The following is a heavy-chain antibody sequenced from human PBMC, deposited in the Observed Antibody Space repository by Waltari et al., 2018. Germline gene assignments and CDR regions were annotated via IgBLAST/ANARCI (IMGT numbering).Heavy chain of an antibody. CDR2: ISYDGSNK. D-gene: IGHD2-15*01. CDR3: ANYCSGGSCYTTGDY. Sequence: QVQLVESGGGVVQPGRSLRLSCAASGFHFRSYAMHWVRQAPGKGLEWVAVISYDGSNKYYADSVKGRFTISRDNSKNTLYLQMNSLRAEDTAVYYCANYCSGGSCYTTGDYWGQGTLVTVSS. CDR1: GFHFRSYA. J-gene: IGHJ4*02. V-gene: IGHV3-30-3*01.